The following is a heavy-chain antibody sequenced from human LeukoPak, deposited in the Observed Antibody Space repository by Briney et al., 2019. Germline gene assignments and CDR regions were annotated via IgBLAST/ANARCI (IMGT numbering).Heavy chain of an antibody. CDR2: ISSSGITI. CDR1: GFTFSDYY. CDR3: ARARGPYGDYRYFDY. J-gene: IGHJ4*02. Sequence: GGSLRLSCAASGFTFSDYYMTWISQAPGKGLEWVSYISSSGITIYYADSVKGRFAISRDNAKNSLYLQMNSLRAEDTAVYYCARARGPYGDYRYFDYWGQGTLVTVSS. D-gene: IGHD4-17*01. V-gene: IGHV3-11*01.